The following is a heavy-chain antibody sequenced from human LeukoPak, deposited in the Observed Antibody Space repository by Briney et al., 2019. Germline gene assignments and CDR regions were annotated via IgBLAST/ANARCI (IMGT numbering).Heavy chain of an antibody. D-gene: IGHD2-15*01. J-gene: IGHJ6*03. V-gene: IGHV3-43D*03. CDR3: AKNGDRGAYCSGGSCYPYYYYYIDV. CDR1: GFPFDDYG. Sequence: GGSLRLSCAASGFPFDDYGMLWVRQAPGKGLEWVSFISWHGETTYYSDSVKGRFTISRDNSKNTLYLQMNSLRAEDTAIYYCAKNGDRGAYCSGGSCYPYYYYYIDVWGKGTTVTISS. CDR2: ISWHGETT.